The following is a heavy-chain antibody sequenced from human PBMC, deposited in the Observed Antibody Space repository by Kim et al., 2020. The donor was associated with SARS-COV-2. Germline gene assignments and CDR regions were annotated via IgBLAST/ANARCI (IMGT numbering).Heavy chain of an antibody. D-gene: IGHD2-15*01. CDR3: ASYCSGGSCYWENYYYGMDV. CDR2: INHSGST. Sequence: SETLSLTCAVYGGSFSGYYWSWIRQPPGKGLEWIGEINHSGSTNYNPSLKSRVTISVDTSKNQFSLKLSSVTAADTAVYYCASYCSGGSCYWENYYYGMDVWGQGTTVTVSS. V-gene: IGHV4-34*01. CDR1: GGSFSGYY. J-gene: IGHJ6*02.